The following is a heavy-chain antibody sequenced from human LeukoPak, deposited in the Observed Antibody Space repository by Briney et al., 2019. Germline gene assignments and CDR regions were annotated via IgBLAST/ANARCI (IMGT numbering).Heavy chain of an antibody. J-gene: IGHJ4*02. CDR2: ISSNGGST. V-gene: IGHV3-64D*06. CDR1: GFSVNNLY. D-gene: IGHD5-24*01. CDR3: VQEGWLQFSYYFDY. Sequence: PGGSLRLSCAASGFSVNNLYMSWVRQAPGKGLEYVSAISSNGGSTYYADSVKGRFTHSRDNSKNTLYLQMSSLRAEDTAVYYCVQEGWLQFSYYFDYWGQGTLVTVSS.